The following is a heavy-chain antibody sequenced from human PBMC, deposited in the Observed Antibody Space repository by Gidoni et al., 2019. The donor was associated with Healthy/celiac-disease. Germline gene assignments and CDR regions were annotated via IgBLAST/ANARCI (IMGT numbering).Heavy chain of an antibody. CDR2: IYYSGST. D-gene: IGHD6-13*01. CDR3: ASRGAAAGFDP. J-gene: IGHJ5*02. Sequence: QLQLPESGPGLVKPSKTPSLTCTFSGGSISSRSYYRGGIRQPPGKGLEWIGSIYYSGSTYYNPSLKRRVTISVDTSKNQFSLKLSSVTAADTAVYYCASRGAAAGFDPWGQGTLVTVSS. V-gene: IGHV4-39*01. CDR1: GGSISSRSYY.